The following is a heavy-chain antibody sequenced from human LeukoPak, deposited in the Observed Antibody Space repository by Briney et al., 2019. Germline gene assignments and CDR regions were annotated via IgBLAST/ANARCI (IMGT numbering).Heavy chain of an antibody. D-gene: IGHD3-10*01. V-gene: IGHV3-7*01. J-gene: IGHJ4*02. CDR1: GFTFSRYW. CDR3: ASGSREW. Sequence: PGGSLRLSCAASGFTFSRYWMSWVRQAPGKGLEWPANIKEDGSEKYYVDSVKGRFTISRDNAKNSLYLQMNSLRAEDTSVYYCASGSREWWGQGTLVTVSS. CDR2: IKEDGSEK.